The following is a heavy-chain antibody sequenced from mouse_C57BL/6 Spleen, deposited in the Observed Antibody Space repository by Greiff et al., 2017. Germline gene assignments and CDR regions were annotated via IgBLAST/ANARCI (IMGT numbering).Heavy chain of an antibody. V-gene: IGHV1-54*01. Sequence: QVQLQQSGAELVRPGTSVKVSCKASGYAFTNYLIEWVKQRPGQGLEWIGVINPGSGGTNYNEKFKGKATLTADKSSSTAYMHLSSLTSEDSAVYFCAVLLRSPSAYWGQGTLVTVSA. CDR2: INPGSGGT. D-gene: IGHD1-1*01. CDR3: AVLLRSPSAY. CDR1: GYAFTNYL. J-gene: IGHJ3*01.